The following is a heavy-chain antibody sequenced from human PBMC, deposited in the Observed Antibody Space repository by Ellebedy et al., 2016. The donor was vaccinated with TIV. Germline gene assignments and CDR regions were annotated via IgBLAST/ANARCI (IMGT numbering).Heavy chain of an antibody. CDR3: ARHPVGVWPAFDV. V-gene: IGHV3-23*01. J-gene: IGHJ3*01. CDR2: ITESGGNT. CDR1: GLTFRSHA. Sequence: PGGSLRLSCAASGLTFRSHAMSWVRHAPGKGLEWVSSITESGGNTYYADSVTGRFTISRDNSKDTLYLQMNSLRAEDTAIYYCARHPVGVWPAFDVWGQGTMVTVSS. D-gene: IGHD3-16*01.